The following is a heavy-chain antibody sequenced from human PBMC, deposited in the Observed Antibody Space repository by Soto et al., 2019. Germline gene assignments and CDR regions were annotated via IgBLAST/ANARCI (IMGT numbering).Heavy chain of an antibody. CDR1: GYTFTGYY. D-gene: IGHD6-13*01. V-gene: IGHV1-2*04. J-gene: IGHJ6*03. CDR2: INPNSGGT. CDR3: ARGVGGSSWYYPYYYYMDV. Sequence: ASVKVSCTASGYTFTGYYMHWVRQAPGQGLEWMGWINPNSGGTNYAQKFQGWVTMTRDTSISTAYMELSRLRSDDTAVYYCARGVGGSSWYYPYYYYMDVWGKGTTVTVSS.